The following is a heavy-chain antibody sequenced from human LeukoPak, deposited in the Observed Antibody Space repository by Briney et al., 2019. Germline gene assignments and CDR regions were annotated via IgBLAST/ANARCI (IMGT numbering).Heavy chain of an antibody. D-gene: IGHD3-22*01. CDR2: IYYSGST. V-gene: IGHV4-39*01. CDR1: GGSISSSSYY. CDR3: AREFYDRSGYYFVPFDY. J-gene: IGHJ4*02. Sequence: PSETLSLTCTVSGGSISSSSYYWGWIRQPPGKGLEWIGSIYYSGSTYYNPSLKSRVTISVDTSKNQFSLKLSSVTAADTAVYYCAREFYDRSGYYFVPFDYWGQGTLVTVSS.